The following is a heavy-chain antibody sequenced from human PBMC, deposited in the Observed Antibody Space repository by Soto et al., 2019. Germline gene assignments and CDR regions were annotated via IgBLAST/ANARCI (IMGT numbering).Heavy chain of an antibody. V-gene: IGHV3-23*01. J-gene: IGHJ4*02. CDR2: ISGSGGGT. Sequence: PGGSLRLSCAASGLTFNNYVMSWVRQAPGKGLKWVSGISGSGGGTYYADSVKGRFTISRDNSKNTVYLQMNSLRAEDTALYYCANSHSLAAGWGQGTQVTVSS. CDR1: GLTFNNYV. D-gene: IGHD6-19*01. CDR3: ANSHSLAAG.